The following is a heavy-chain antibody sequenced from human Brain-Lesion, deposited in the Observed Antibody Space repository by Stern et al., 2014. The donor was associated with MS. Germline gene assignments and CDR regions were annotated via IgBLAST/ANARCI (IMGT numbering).Heavy chain of an antibody. D-gene: IGHD6-19*01. CDR1: GDSISSRPYY. Sequence: VQLVESGPGLVKPSETLSLTCIVSGDSISSRPYYWGWIRQPPGKGLQWIGGIYSSGSPYYSPSLKSRVTMSVDTSRNHFSLKLASVTAADTAIYYCARHIAVASTWVRWFDPWGPGTLVTVSS. V-gene: IGHV4-39*01. J-gene: IGHJ5*02. CDR3: ARHIAVASTWVRWFDP. CDR2: IYSSGSP.